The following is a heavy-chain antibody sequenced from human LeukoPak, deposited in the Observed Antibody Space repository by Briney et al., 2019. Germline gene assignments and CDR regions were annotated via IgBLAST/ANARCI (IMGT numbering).Heavy chain of an antibody. D-gene: IGHD3-22*01. CDR3: AKDLPKTYYYDSSGSVQLER. CDR1: GFTFSSYA. CDR2: ISYDGSNK. J-gene: IGHJ4*02. Sequence: PGGSLRLSCAASGFTFSSYAMHWVRQAPGKGLEWVAVISYDGSNKYYADSVKGRFTISRDNSKNTLYLQMNSLRAEDTAVYYCAKDLPKTYYYDSSGSVQLERWGQGTLVTVSS. V-gene: IGHV3-30-3*01.